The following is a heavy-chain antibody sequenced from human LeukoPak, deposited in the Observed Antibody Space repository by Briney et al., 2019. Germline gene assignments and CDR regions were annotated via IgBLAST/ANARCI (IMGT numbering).Heavy chain of an antibody. V-gene: IGHV3-21*01. CDR3: ARARLDYYGSGSYRYAFDI. J-gene: IGHJ3*02. CDR2: ISSSSSYI. Sequence: GSLRLSCGASGFTFSSYSMNWVRQAPGKGLEWVSSISSSSSYIYYADSVKGRFTISRDNAKNSLYLQMNSLRAEDTAVYYCARARLDYYGSGSYRYAFDIWGQGTMVTVSS. D-gene: IGHD3-10*01. CDR1: GFTFSSYS.